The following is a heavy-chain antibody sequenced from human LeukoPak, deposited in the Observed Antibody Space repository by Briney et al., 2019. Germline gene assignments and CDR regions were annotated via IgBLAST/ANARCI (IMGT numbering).Heavy chain of an antibody. CDR1: GGSISSSSYY. V-gene: IGHV4-39*07. D-gene: IGHD3-3*01. CDR2: IRYTHTGST. CDR3: AREYDFWSGPNAFDI. J-gene: IGHJ3*02. Sequence: PSETLSLTCTVSGGSISSSSYYWGWVRQPPGKGLEWIGSIRYTHTGSTYYNPSLKSRVTMSVDTSKNQFSLKLSSVTAADTAVYYCAREYDFWSGPNAFDIWGQGTMVTVSS.